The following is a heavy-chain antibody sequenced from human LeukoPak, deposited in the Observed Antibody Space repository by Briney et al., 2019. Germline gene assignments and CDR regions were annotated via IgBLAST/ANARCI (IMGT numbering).Heavy chain of an antibody. CDR1: GFTFSSYW. CDR2: IKQDGSEK. CDR3: AREPLFLEWSTDTDY. D-gene: IGHD3-3*01. J-gene: IGHJ4*02. Sequence: GGSLRLSCAASGFTFSSYWMSWVRQAPGKGLEWVANIKQDGSEKYYVDSVKGRFTISRDNAKNSLYLQMNSLRAEDTAVYYYAREPLFLEWSTDTDYWGQGTLVTVSS. V-gene: IGHV3-7*03.